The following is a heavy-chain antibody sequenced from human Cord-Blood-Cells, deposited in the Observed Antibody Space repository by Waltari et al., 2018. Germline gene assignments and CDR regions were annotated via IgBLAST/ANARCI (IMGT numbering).Heavy chain of an antibody. CDR3: AREGLGYCSSTSCYALDY. CDR1: GGSFSGYY. D-gene: IGHD2-2*01. CDR2: INHSGST. J-gene: IGHJ4*02. V-gene: IGHV4-34*01. Sequence: QVQLQQWGAGLLKPSETLSLTCAVYGGSFSGYYWSWIRQPPGKRLEWIGEINHSGSTNYNPSLKSRVTISVDTSKNQFSLKLSSVTAADTAVYYCAREGLGYCSSTSCYALDYWGQGTLVTVSS.